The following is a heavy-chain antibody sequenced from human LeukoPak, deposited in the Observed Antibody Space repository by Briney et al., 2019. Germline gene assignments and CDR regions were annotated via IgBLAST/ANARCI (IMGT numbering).Heavy chain of an antibody. Sequence: SVKVSCKASAGTFSSYAISWVRHPPGRGLEGMGGIIPIFGTANYSQKFHGRVTITADASNSTAYIELSSLRSEDTAVYYCARDSYGDHFDYWGQGTLVTVYS. CDR3: ARDSYGDHFDY. D-gene: IGHD4-17*01. J-gene: IGHJ4*02. CDR1: AGTFSSYA. CDR2: IIPIFGTA. V-gene: IGHV1-69*01.